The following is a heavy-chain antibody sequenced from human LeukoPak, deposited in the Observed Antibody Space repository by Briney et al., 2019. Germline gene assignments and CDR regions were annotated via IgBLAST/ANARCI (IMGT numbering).Heavy chain of an antibody. J-gene: IGHJ4*02. D-gene: IGHD5-12*01. CDR1: GYTFTSYY. V-gene: IGHV1-46*01. CDR2: INSTTGST. Sequence: ASVKVSCKASGYTFTSYYLNWVRQAPGQGLEWMGIINSTTGSTSLPQKFQGRVTMTRDTSTSTVYMELSSLRSEDTAVYYCARGREYSGYQEYYFDYWGRGTLVTVSS. CDR3: ARGREYSGYQEYYFDY.